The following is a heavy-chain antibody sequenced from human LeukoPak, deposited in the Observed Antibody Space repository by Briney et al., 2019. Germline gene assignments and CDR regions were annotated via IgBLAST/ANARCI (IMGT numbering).Heavy chain of an antibody. Sequence: ASVKVSCKASGCTFSSYAISWVRQPPGQGLEWMGWISAYNGNTDYAQKLQGRVTMTTDTSTSTAYMELRSLRSDDTAVYYCARDAPYSSGWYPYWGQRTLVTVSS. CDR3: ARDAPYSSGWYPY. J-gene: IGHJ4*02. D-gene: IGHD6-19*01. V-gene: IGHV1-18*01. CDR1: GCTFSSYA. CDR2: ISAYNGNT.